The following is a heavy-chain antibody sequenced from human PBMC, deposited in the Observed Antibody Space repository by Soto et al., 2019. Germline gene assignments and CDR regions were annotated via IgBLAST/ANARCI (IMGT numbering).Heavy chain of an antibody. Sequence: QITLKESGPTLVKPTQTLTLTCTFSGFSLSTRGVGVGWIRQPPGKALEWLALVYWDDDKRYSPSLKNRLTITKDTSRNQLVLTMTDMDPVDTATYYCAHRALTNWFDPWGQGTLVTVSS. D-gene: IGHD3-9*01. CDR3: AHRALTNWFDP. CDR2: VYWDDDK. J-gene: IGHJ5*02. V-gene: IGHV2-5*02. CDR1: GFSLSTRGVG.